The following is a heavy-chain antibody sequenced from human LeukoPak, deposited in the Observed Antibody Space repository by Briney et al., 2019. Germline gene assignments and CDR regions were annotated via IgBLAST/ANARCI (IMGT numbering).Heavy chain of an antibody. CDR1: GFTFSSYG. D-gene: IGHD1-26*01. CDR2: ISSSSSTT. V-gene: IGHV3-48*01. J-gene: IGHJ5*02. Sequence: GGSLRLSCAASGFTFSSYGMTWVRQAPGKGLEWVSYISSSSSTTYYADSVKGRFTISRDNAKSSLYLQLNSLRAEDTAVYYCARSLVVGATYPYHWGQGTLVTVSS. CDR3: ARSLVVGATYPYH.